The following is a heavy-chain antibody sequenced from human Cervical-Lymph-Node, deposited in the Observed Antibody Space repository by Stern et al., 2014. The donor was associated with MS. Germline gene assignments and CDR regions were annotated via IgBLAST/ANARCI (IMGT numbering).Heavy chain of an antibody. CDR1: GGSFSGYY. CDR3: ARGGPKTGLPFDY. Sequence: QVQLQQWGAGLLKPSETLSLTCAVYGGSFSGYYWSWIRQPPGKGLEWIGEINNSGSTNCNPSLKSRVTISVDTSKNQFSLKLSSVTAADTAVYYCARGGPKTGLPFDYWGQGTLVTVSS. D-gene: IGHD1-1*01. V-gene: IGHV4-34*01. J-gene: IGHJ4*02. CDR2: INNSGST.